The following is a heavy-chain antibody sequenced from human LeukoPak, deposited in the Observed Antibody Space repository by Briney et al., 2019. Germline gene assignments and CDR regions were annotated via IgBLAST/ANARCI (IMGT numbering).Heavy chain of an antibody. CDR1: GGSISSGGYY. CDR3: ARVPRGYSYGVDYGMDV. D-gene: IGHD5-18*01. J-gene: IGHJ6*02. Sequence: PSETLSLTCTVSGGSISSGGYYWSWIRQHPGKGLEWIGRIYTSGSTNYNPSLKSRVTISVDTSKNQFSLKLSSVTAADTAVYYCARVPRGYSYGVDYGMDVWGQGTTVTVSS. CDR2: IYTSGST. V-gene: IGHV4-61*02.